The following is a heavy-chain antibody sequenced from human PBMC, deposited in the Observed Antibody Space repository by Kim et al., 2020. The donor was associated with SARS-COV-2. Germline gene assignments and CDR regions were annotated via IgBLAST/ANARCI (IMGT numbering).Heavy chain of an antibody. V-gene: IGHV3-7*03. J-gene: IGHJ4*02. CDR2: TNQDGRRQ. Sequence: GGSLRLSCVVSGINFRRYWMSWVRQAPGKGLEWVASTNQDGRRQYYVDSVKGRFTISRDNAENSLFLQMTNLRVEDTAVYYCASDNYGPCSFGGQGTLVTVSS. D-gene: IGHD3-16*01. CDR3: ASDNYGPCSF. CDR1: GINFRRYW.